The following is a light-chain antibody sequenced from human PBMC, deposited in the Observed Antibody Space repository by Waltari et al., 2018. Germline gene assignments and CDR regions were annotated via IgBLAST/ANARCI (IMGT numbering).Light chain of an antibody. CDR1: GGSFATNS. CDR2: GDN. CDR3: QSYDGDRSWV. Sequence: FILTQSHSVSESPGRTVTISCSGSGGSFATNSVPWYQQRPGSAPTTVIYGDNQRPSGVPDRFSGSVDSSSNSASLTISGLQTEDEADYYCQSYDGDRSWVFGGGTKLTVL. J-gene: IGLJ3*02. V-gene: IGLV6-57*02.